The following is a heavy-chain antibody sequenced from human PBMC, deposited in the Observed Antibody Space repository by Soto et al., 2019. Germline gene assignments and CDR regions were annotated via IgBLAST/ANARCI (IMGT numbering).Heavy chain of an antibody. Sequence: EVQLVESGGGQVKPGGSLRLSCAASRFTFTRYSMNWVRQAPGKGLEWGSSISSTTNYIYHVDSMKGRSTISRDNAQNSLYLEMNSLRAEDTAVYFCARESEDLTSNFDYWGQGALVTVSS. V-gene: IGHV3-21*06. CDR3: ARESEDLTSNFDY. J-gene: IGHJ4*02. CDR2: ISSTTNYI. CDR1: RFTFTRYS.